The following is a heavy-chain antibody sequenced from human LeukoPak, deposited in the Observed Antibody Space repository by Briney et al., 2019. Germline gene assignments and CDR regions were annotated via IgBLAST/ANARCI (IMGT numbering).Heavy chain of an antibody. Sequence: GGSLRLSCAASGFTFSSYWMHWVRQTPGKGLVWVSRINSDGSSTGYADSVKGRFTISRDNAKNTLYLQMNSLRAEDTAVYYCAREGGSDFDYWGQGTLVTVTS. CDR3: AREGGSDFDY. D-gene: IGHD6-19*01. V-gene: IGHV3-74*01. J-gene: IGHJ4*02. CDR1: GFTFSSYW. CDR2: INSDGSST.